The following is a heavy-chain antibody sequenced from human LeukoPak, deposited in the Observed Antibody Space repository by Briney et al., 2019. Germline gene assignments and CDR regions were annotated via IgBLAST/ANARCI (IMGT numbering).Heavy chain of an antibody. Sequence: GGSLRLSCAASGFTFSDYYMSWIRQAPGKGLEWVSYISSSGSTIYYADSVKGRFTISRDNAKNSLYLQMNSLRAEDTAVYYCARGYCSGSSCYSGYYFDYWGQGTLDTVSS. J-gene: IGHJ4*02. CDR2: ISSSGSTI. V-gene: IGHV3-11*04. CDR1: GFTFSDYY. D-gene: IGHD2-15*01. CDR3: ARGYCSGSSCYSGYYFDY.